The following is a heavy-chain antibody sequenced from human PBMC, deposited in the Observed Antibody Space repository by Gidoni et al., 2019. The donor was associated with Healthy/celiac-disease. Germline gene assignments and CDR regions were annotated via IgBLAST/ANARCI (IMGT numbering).Heavy chain of an antibody. CDR2: ISYDGSNK. Sequence: VQLVESGGGVVQPGRSLRPSCAAPGFTFSSYALHWVRQAPGKGLEWVAVISYDGSNKYYADSVKGRFTISRDNSKNTLYLQMNSLRAEDTAVYYCASQMSDSDYWGQGTLVTVSS. CDR1: GFTFSSYA. J-gene: IGHJ4*02. V-gene: IGHV3-30*04. CDR3: ASQMSDSDY.